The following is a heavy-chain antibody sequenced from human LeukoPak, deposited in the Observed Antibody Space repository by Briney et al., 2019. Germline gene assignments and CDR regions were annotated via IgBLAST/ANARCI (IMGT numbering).Heavy chain of an antibody. Sequence: PGGSLRLSCAASGFTFSSYAMHWVRQAPGKGLEWVAVISYDGSNKYYADSVKGRFTISRDNSKNTLYLQMNSLRAEDTAVYYCARDGGDDDYGGYFDYWGQGTLVTVSS. CDR3: ARDGGDDDYGGYFDY. D-gene: IGHD4-23*01. CDR2: ISYDGSNK. CDR1: GFTFSSYA. J-gene: IGHJ4*02. V-gene: IGHV3-30*04.